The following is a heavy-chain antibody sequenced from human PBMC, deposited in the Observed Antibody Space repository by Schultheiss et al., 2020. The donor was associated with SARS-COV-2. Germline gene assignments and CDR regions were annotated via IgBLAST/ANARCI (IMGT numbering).Heavy chain of an antibody. CDR1: GFTFSSYG. J-gene: IGHJ6*03. V-gene: IGHV3-NL1*01. Sequence: GGSLRLSCAASGFTFSSYGMHWVRQAPGKGLVWVSVIYSGGSTYYADSVKGRFTISRHNSKNTLYLQMNSLRAEDTAVYYCAKDPDFGSRYYYYYMDVWGKGTTVTVSS. D-gene: IGHD3-10*01. CDR2: IYSGGST. CDR3: AKDPDFGSRYYYYYMDV.